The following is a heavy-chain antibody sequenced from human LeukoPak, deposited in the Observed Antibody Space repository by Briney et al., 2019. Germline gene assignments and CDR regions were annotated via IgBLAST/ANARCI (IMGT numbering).Heavy chain of an antibody. CDR2: FDPGDDET. V-gene: IGHV1-24*01. Sequence: GASVKVSCKVSGYSLSELSTHWVRQAPGQGLEWMGGFDPGDDETIYAQKFQGRVTMTEDTSTDTAYLELSSLRSEDTAVYFCATEKDLLLDSWGQGTPVTVFS. CDR3: ATEKDLLLDS. CDR1: GYSLSELS. J-gene: IGHJ5*01. D-gene: IGHD1-26*01.